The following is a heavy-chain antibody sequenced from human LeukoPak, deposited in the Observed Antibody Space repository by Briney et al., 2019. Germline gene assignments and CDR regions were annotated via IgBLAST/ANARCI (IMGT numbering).Heavy chain of an antibody. V-gene: IGHV1-2*06. Sequence: ASVRVSCKASGYIFTDYFMHWVRQAPGQGLEWMGRINPNDGGIIYAPNFQDRVTMTRDTSINTAYMELSRLRSDDTAVYYCARDLPSTSNWELDYWGQGTPVTVST. J-gene: IGHJ4*02. D-gene: IGHD7-27*01. CDR1: GYIFTDYF. CDR3: ARDLPSTSNWELDY. CDR2: INPNDGGI.